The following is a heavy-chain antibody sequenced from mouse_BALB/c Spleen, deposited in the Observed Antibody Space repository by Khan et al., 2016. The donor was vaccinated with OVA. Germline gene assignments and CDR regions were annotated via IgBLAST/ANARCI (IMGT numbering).Heavy chain of an antibody. Sequence: EVKLLESGPGLVKPSQSLSLTCTVTGYSITSDYAWNWIRQFPGNKLEWMGYISYSGSTPNNPSIKSRISITRDPSKNQFLLHLNSVTTEDTATYYFARWFTYWGQGTLVTVSA. V-gene: IGHV3-2*02. CDR2: ISYSGST. CDR1: GYSITSDYA. CDR3: ARWFTY. J-gene: IGHJ3*01.